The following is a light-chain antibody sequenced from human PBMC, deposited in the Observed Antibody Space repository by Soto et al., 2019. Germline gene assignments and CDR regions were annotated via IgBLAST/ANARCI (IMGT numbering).Light chain of an antibody. CDR3: VAWDDDLSARV. CDR2: DVS. V-gene: IGLV2-14*03. CDR1: SRDIGFYNY. Sequence: QSALTQPASVSGSPGQSLTISCTGTSRDIGFYNYVSWYQQYPGNAPKLIIFDVSNRPSGVSGRFSGSKSGNTASLTISGLLPEDGADYYCVAWDDDLSARVFGGGTKLTVL. J-gene: IGLJ3*02.